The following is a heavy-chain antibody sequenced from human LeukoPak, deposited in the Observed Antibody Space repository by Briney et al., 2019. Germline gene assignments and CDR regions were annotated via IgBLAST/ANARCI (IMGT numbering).Heavy chain of an antibody. CDR1: GGTFSSCA. Sequence: SVKVSCKASGGTFSSCAISWVRQAPGQGLEWMGGIIPIFGTANYAQKFQGRVTITADESTSTAYMELSSLRSEDTAVYYCARAKDTAMVTLDYWGQGTLVTVSS. J-gene: IGHJ4*01. CDR2: IIPIFGTA. V-gene: IGHV1-69*13. CDR3: ARAKDTAMVTLDY. D-gene: IGHD5-18*01.